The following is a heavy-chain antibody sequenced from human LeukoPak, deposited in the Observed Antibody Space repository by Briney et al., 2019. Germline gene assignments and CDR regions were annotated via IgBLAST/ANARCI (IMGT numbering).Heavy chain of an antibody. Sequence: SETLSLTCAIYGGSFSGYYWSWLRQPPGKGLEWIGEINHSGSTNYNPSLKSRVTISVDTSKNQFSLKLSSVTAADTAVYYCARFRRIQQVVLVSYYYYGMDVWGKGTTVTVSS. CDR2: INHSGST. J-gene: IGHJ6*04. CDR1: GGSFSGYY. V-gene: IGHV4-34*01. D-gene: IGHD6-13*01. CDR3: ARFRRIQQVVLVSYYYYGMDV.